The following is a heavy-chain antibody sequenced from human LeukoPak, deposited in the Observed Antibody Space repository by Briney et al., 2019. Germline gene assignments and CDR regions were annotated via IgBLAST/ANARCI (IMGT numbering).Heavy chain of an antibody. V-gene: IGHV3-53*01. CDR3: ARGLVVITLDAFDI. CDR1: GFTVSSNY. D-gene: IGHD3-22*01. CDR2: IYIGGST. Sequence: GRSLRLSCAASGFTVSSNYMSWVRQAPGKGLEWVSVIYIGGSTYYADSVKGRFTISRDNSKNTLYLQMNSLRAADTAVYYCARGLVVITLDAFDIWGQGTMVTVSS. J-gene: IGHJ3*02.